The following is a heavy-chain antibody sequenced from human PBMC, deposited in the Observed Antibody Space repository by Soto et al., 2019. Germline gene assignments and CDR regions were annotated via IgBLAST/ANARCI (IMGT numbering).Heavy chain of an antibody. CDR2: IYYSGST. J-gene: IGHJ4*02. D-gene: IGHD4-17*01. V-gene: IGHV4-39*01. Sequence: SETLCLTCTVSGGSISSTSYHWGWIRQPPGKGLEWIGSIYYSGSTYYNPSLKSRVTISVDTSKNQFSLKLSSVTAAATAVYYCAPFHGHYVSYWGQGTLVTVSS. CDR1: GGSISSTSYH. CDR3: APFHGHYVSY.